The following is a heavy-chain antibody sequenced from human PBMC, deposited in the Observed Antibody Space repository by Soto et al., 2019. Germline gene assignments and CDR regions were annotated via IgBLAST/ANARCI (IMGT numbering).Heavy chain of an antibody. D-gene: IGHD3-3*01. CDR1: GFTFSNAW. CDR3: YPYDFWSGYLPESYYYYSGMDV. V-gene: IGHV3-15*07. Sequence: PVGPMSLYCAASGFTFSNAWMNWVRQAPGKGLVWVGRIKSKTAGGTTDYAPPVKGRFTISRDDSKNTLYLQMNSLKTEDTAVYYCYPYDFWSGYLPESYYYYSGMDVWGQGTTVTVSS. J-gene: IGHJ6*02. CDR2: IKSKTAGGTT.